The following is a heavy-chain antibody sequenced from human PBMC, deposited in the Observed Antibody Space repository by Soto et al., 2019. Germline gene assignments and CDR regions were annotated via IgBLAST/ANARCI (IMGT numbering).Heavy chain of an antibody. CDR3: ARGTHQLRVCYFGMHV. Sequence: QVQLVQSGAEVKKPGSSVKVSCKASGGTFSSYAISWVRQAPGQGLEWMGGIIPIFGTANYAQKFQGRVTITADESTSTAYMELSSLRSEDTGVYYCARGTHQLRVCYFGMHVWGPGTTVPVFS. CDR2: IIPIFGTA. D-gene: IGHD1-1*01. CDR1: GGTFSSYA. V-gene: IGHV1-69*01. J-gene: IGHJ6*02.